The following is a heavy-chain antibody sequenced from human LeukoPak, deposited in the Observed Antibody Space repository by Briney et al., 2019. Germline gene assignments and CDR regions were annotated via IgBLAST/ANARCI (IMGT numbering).Heavy chain of an antibody. V-gene: IGHV4-61*02. Sequence: SQTLSLTCTVSGGSISSGSYYWSWIRQPAGKGLEWIGRIYTSGSTNYNPSLKSRVTISVDTSKNQFSLKLSSVTAADTAVYYCARVVVAAANPIFDYWGQGNLVTVSS. CDR1: GGSISSGSYY. J-gene: IGHJ4*02. CDR3: ARVVVAAANPIFDY. D-gene: IGHD6-25*01. CDR2: IYTSGST.